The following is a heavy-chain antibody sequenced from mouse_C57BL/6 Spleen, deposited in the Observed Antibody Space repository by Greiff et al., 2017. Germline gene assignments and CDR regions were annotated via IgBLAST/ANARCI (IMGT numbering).Heavy chain of an antibody. J-gene: IGHJ4*01. Sequence: EVQLQQSGPELVKPGASVKIPCKASGYTFTDYNMDWVKQSHGKSLEWIGDINPNNGGTIYNQKFKGKATLTVDESSSTAYMELRSLTSEDTAVYCGARVGEQRGGAMDYWGQGTSVTVSS. CDR2: INPNNGGT. CDR3: ARVGEQRGGAMDY. V-gene: IGHV1-18*01. CDR1: GYTFTDYN.